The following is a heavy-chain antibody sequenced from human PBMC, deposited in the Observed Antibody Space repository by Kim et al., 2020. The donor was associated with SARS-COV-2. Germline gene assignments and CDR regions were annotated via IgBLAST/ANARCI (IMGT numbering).Heavy chain of an antibody. CDR1: GGSISGYY. CDR3: ECYSSGDGWFSRVSFAS. CDR2: INYTGSS. V-gene: IGHV4-59*01. J-gene: IGHJ5*01. D-gene: IGHD2-15*01. Sequence: SETLSLTCTVSGGSISGYYWNWVRQPPRKGLEWVGYINYTGSSSYNPSPRSRVGISLDTSKKQISLKLSPVTAADTAVAYGECYSSGDGWFSRVSFASW.